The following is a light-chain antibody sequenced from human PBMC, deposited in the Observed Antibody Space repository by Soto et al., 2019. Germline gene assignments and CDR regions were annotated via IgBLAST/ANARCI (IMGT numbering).Light chain of an antibody. CDR2: VEGSGSY. CDR3: ETWDSNPRV. V-gene: IGLV4-60*02. Sequence: QPVLTQSSSASASLGSSVKFTCTLSSGHSSYIIAWHQQQPGRAPRYLMKVEGSGSYNKGSGVPDRFSGSSSGADRYLTISNLQFEDEADYYCETWDSNPRVFGGGTKVTVL. CDR1: SGHSSYI. J-gene: IGLJ2*01.